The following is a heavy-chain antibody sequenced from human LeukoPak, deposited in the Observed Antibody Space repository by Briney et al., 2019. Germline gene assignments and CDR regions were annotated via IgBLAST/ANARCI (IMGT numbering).Heavy chain of an antibody. J-gene: IGHJ4*02. CDR3: AGTSYYFHY. CDR2: IKHDGSVN. V-gene: IGHV3-7*01. Sequence: PGGSLRLSCAASGFTFTNSWMSWVRQAPGKGLEWLANIKHDGSVNNYVDSVKGRFTISRDNAKNSVYLQMSSLRVEDTAVYFCAGTSYYFHYWGQGTLVTVSP. CDR1: GFTFTNSW.